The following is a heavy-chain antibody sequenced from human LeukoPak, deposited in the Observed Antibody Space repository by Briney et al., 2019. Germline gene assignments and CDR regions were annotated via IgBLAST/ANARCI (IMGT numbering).Heavy chain of an antibody. J-gene: IGHJ4*02. D-gene: IGHD3-10*01. Sequence: GGSLRLSCAASGFTFSSYAMSWVRQAPGKGLEWVSAISGSGGSTYYADSVKGRFTISRDNSKNTLYLQMNSLRAEDTAVYYCAKETEPRRFRESHEYYFDYWGQGTLVTVSS. V-gene: IGHV3-23*01. CDR1: GFTFSSYA. CDR3: AKETEPRRFRESHEYYFDY. CDR2: ISGSGGST.